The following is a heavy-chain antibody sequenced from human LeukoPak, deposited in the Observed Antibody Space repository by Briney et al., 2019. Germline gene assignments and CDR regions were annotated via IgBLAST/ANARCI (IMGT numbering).Heavy chain of an antibody. D-gene: IGHD3-10*01. CDR1: GFSFSSYG. CDR3: AKGGSGSPYYYYGMDV. V-gene: IGHV3-30*18. Sequence: GGSLRLSCGASGFSFSSYGMYWVRQAPGKGLDWVAVMSYEGDNEEYADSVKGRFTISRDNSKNTLYLQMNSLRAEDTAVYYCAKGGSGSPYYYYGMDVWGQGTTFTVSS. J-gene: IGHJ6*02. CDR2: MSYEGDNE.